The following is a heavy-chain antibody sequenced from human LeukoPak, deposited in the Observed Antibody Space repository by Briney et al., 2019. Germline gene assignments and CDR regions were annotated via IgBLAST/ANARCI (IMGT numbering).Heavy chain of an antibody. CDR3: ARGRDWMVRGVIKPFDY. V-gene: IGHV4-34*01. Sequence: KPSETLSLTCAVYGGSFSGYYRSWIRQPPGKGLEWIGEINHSGSTNYNPSLKSRVTISVDTSKNQFSLKLSSVTAADTAVYYCARGRDWMVRGVIKPFDYWGQGTLVTVSS. CDR2: INHSGST. J-gene: IGHJ4*02. D-gene: IGHD3-10*01. CDR1: GGSFSGYY.